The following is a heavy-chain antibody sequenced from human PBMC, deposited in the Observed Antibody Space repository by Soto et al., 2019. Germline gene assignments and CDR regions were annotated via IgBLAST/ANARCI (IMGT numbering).Heavy chain of an antibody. Sequence: SETLSLTCTVSGGSISSSSYYWGWIRQPPGKGLEWIGSIYYSGSTYYNPSLKSRVTISVDTSKNQFSLKLSSVTAADTAVYYCASPRVYCSGGSCYSDSIWFDPWGQGTLVTVSS. V-gene: IGHV4-39*01. CDR3: ASPRVYCSGGSCYSDSIWFDP. CDR2: IYYSGST. J-gene: IGHJ5*02. CDR1: GGSISSSSYY. D-gene: IGHD2-15*01.